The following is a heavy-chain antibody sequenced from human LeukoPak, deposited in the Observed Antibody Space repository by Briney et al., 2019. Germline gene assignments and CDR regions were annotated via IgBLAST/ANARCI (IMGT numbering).Heavy chain of an antibody. Sequence: GASVKVSCKASGYTFTGYYMHWVRQAPGQGLEWMGRINPNSSGTNYAQKFQGRVTMTRDTSISTAYMELSRLRSDDTAVYYCARGKEQLGYYYYYYMDVWGKGTTVTVSS. J-gene: IGHJ6*03. CDR3: ARGKEQLGYYYYYYMDV. D-gene: IGHD6-13*01. CDR1: GYTFTGYY. CDR2: INPNSSGT. V-gene: IGHV1-2*06.